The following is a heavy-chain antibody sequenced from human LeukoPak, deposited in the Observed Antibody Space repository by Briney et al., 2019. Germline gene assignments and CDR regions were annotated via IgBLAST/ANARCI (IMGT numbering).Heavy chain of an antibody. CDR2: IKSKTDGGTA. Sequence: GGSLRLSCAASRFTFSNYAMSWVRQAPGKGLEWVGRIKSKTDGGTADYAAPVKGRFTISRDDSKNTLYLQMNSLKTEDTAVYYCTTDENSNLDYWGQGTLVTVSS. CDR3: TTDENSNLDY. J-gene: IGHJ4*02. D-gene: IGHD6-13*01. V-gene: IGHV3-15*01. CDR1: RFTFSNYA.